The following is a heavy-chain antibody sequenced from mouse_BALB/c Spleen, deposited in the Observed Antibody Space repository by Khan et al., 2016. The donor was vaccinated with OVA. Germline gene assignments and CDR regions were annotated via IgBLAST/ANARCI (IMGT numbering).Heavy chain of an antibody. D-gene: IGHD2-10*01. CDR1: GYTFTSYW. CDR3: ARAYFGNYEFAY. Sequence: QVQLQQSGAELVKPGASVKLSCKTSGYTFTSYWIQWVKQRPGQGLGWIGEIFPGTGTTYYNENFKGKATLTVDTSSSTAFMQLSSLTSEDSAVYFCARAYFGNYEFAYWGQWTLVTVSA. V-gene: IGHV1S132*01. J-gene: IGHJ3*01. CDR2: IFPGTGTT.